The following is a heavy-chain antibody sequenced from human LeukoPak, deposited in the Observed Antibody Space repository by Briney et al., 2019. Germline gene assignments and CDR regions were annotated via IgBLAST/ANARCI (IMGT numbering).Heavy chain of an antibody. Sequence: HPGGSLRLSCAASGFTFSSYAMSWVRQGPGKGLEWVSGISDSGGRTYHADSVKGRFTISRDNSKNTLYLQMNSLRAEDTAVYYCAKNHERYIAVAGMIDYWGQGTLVTVSS. CDR2: ISDSGGRT. CDR3: AKNHERYIAVAGMIDY. D-gene: IGHD6-19*01. CDR1: GFTFSSYA. J-gene: IGHJ4*02. V-gene: IGHV3-23*01.